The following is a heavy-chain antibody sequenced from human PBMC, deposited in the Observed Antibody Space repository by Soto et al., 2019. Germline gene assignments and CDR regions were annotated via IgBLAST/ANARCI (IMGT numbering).Heavy chain of an antibody. J-gene: IGHJ4*02. CDR2: ISGSGGST. CDR3: AKDEGSGYVPFDY. V-gene: IGHV3-23*01. Sequence: EVQLLESGGGLVQPGGSLRLSCAASGFTFSSYAMSWVRQAPGKGLEWVSAISGSGGSTYYADFVKGRFTISRDNSKNTLYLQMNSLRAEDTAVYYCAKDEGSGYVPFDYWGQGTLVTVSS. D-gene: IGHD5-12*01. CDR1: GFTFSSYA.